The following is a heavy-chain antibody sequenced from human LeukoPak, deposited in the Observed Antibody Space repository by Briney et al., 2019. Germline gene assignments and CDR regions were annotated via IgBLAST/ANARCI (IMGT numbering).Heavy chain of an antibody. CDR1: GFTFSSYW. D-gene: IGHD3-3*01. CDR2: IKRDGSEK. CDR3: ARDLRFLEWFYQNPAGFDY. J-gene: IGHJ4*02. Sequence: GRSLRLSCAASGFTFSSYWMSWVRQAPGKGLEWVANIKRDGSEKYYVDSVKGRFTISRDNAKNSLYLQMNSLRAEDTAVYYCARDLRFLEWFYQNPAGFDYWGQGTLVTVSS. V-gene: IGHV3-7*01.